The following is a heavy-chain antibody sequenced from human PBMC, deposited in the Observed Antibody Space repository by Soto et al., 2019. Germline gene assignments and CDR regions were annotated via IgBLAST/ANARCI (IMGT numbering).Heavy chain of an antibody. V-gene: IGHV1-3*01. Sequence: ASVKVSCKATGYTFSAYTMNWVRQAPGQSLEWMGWINAGSGNTKYSQNFQGRVSITRHTSASTVYMELTGLTSEDTAVYYCARDTETLGPRANDALDIWGQGTMVTVSS. CDR1: GYTFSAYT. CDR2: INAGSGNT. CDR3: ARDTETLGPRANDALDI. D-gene: IGHD3-3*02. J-gene: IGHJ3*02.